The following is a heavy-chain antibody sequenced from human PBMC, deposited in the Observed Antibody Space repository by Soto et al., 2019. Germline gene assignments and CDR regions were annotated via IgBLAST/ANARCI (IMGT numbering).Heavy chain of an antibody. CDR3: ARDLVESGYPEYFQH. CDR1: GFTVISNY. CDR2: IYSGGST. D-gene: IGHD3-22*01. V-gene: IGHV3-53*01. Sequence: EVQLVESGGGWIQPGGSLRRSCAASGFTVISNYMSWVRQAPGKGLEWVSVIYSGGSTYYADSVNGRFTISRDKSTDTLYLQMNSLRAKDAAVYYCARDLVESGYPEYFQHLGQGTLVTVSS. J-gene: IGHJ1*01.